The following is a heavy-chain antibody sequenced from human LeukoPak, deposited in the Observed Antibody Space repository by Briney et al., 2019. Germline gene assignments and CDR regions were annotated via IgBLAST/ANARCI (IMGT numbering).Heavy chain of an antibody. Sequence: PGGSLRLSCAASGFTFSNYAVSWVRQAPGKGLEWVSSISGSGGSTYYTDSVKGRFTISRDNSKSTLYLQMNSLRAEDTAVCYCAKESSRRRLSEDYFDYWGQGTLVTVSS. CDR1: GFTFSNYA. J-gene: IGHJ4*02. D-gene: IGHD3-16*02. CDR2: ISGSGGST. V-gene: IGHV3-23*01. CDR3: AKESSRRRLSEDYFDY.